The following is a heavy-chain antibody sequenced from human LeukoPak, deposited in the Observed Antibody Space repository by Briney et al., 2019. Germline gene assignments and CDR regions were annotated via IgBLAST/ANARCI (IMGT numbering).Heavy chain of an antibody. CDR2: INPNSGGT. J-gene: IGHJ4*02. V-gene: IGHV1-2*02. D-gene: IGHD3-22*01. Sequence: ASVKVSCKASGYTFTGYHMHWVRQAPGQGLEWMGWINPNSGGTNYAQKFQGRVTMTRDTSISTAYMELSRLRSDDTAVYYCARDHYDSSGPADYWGQGTLVTVSS. CDR1: GYTFTGYH. CDR3: ARDHYDSSGPADY.